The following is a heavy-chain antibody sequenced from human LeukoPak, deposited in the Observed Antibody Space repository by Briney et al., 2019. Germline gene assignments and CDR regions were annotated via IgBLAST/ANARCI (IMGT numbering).Heavy chain of an antibody. J-gene: IGHJ4*02. Sequence: SETLSLTCAVSGYSISSGDYYWSWIRQPPGKGLEWIGYIYYSGSTYYNPSLKSRVTISVDTSKNQFSLKLSSVTAADTAVYYCARQPLRLPAGGYFDYWGQGTLVTVSS. D-gene: IGHD3-16*01. CDR3: ARQPLRLPAGGYFDY. CDR2: IYYSGST. V-gene: IGHV4-30-4*08. CDR1: GYSISSGDYY.